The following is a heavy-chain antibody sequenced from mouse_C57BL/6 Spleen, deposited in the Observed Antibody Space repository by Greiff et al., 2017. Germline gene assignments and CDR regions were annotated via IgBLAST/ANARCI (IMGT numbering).Heavy chain of an antibody. V-gene: IGHV1-69*01. J-gene: IGHJ4*01. CDR3: ARGREGRYYAMDY. CDR2: IDPSDSYT. Sequence: QVQLQQPGAELVMPGASVKLSCKASGYTFTSYWMHWVKLRPGQGLEWIGEIDPSDSYTNYNQKFKGKSTLTVDKSSSTAYMQLSSLTSEDSAVYYCARGREGRYYAMDYWGQGTSVTVSS. CDR1: GYTFTSYW. D-gene: IGHD3-3*01.